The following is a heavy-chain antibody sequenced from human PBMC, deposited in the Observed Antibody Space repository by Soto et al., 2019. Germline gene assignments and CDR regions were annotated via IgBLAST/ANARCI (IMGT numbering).Heavy chain of an antibody. D-gene: IGHD3-22*01. Sequence: GSLRLSCRASGFTFSTYWMSWVRQAPGKGLEWVANIKPDGSEKWYVDSVKGRFTISRDNAKNSLYLQILSLRADDTAVSYCARGDYYDTSGPFSDAFDIWGQGTMVTVSS. V-gene: IGHV3-7*04. CDR2: IKPDGSEK. CDR3: ARGDYYDTSGPFSDAFDI. CDR1: GFTFSTYW. J-gene: IGHJ3*02.